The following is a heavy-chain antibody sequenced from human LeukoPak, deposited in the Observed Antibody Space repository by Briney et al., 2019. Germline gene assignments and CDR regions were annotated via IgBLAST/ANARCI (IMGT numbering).Heavy chain of an antibody. CDR2: NNPSGGST. D-gene: IGHD2-21*02. Sequence: ASVKVSCKASGYTFTSYYMHWVRQAPGQGLEWMGINNPSGGSTSYAQKFQGRVTMTRDTSTSTVYMELSSLRSEDTAVYYCARADRGGDCYTNWGQGTLVTVSS. V-gene: IGHV1-46*01. CDR3: ARADRGGDCYTN. CDR1: GYTFTSYY. J-gene: IGHJ4*02.